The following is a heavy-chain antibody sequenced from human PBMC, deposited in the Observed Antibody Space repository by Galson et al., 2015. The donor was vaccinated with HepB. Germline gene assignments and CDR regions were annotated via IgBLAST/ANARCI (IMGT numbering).Heavy chain of an antibody. CDR3: ARGRGDPRNSAAWFDLDY. V-gene: IGHV3-66*01. D-gene: IGHD3-10*01. CDR1: GFIVRSRY. J-gene: IGHJ4*02. CDR2: IQAGGTP. Sequence: APRLSCATSGFIVRSRYMNLVRQAPGEGVEWVSGIQAGGTPLYADSVKGRFTISRDDSKNTLHLQLISLRAEDTAVYYCARGRGDPRNSAAWFDLDYWGQGALVTVSS.